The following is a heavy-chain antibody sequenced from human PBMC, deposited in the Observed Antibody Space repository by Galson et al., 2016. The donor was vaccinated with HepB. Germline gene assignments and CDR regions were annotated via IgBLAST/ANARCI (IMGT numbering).Heavy chain of an antibody. CDR3: ASEPTKSNEGY. CDR1: GFTLSRFW. J-gene: IGHJ4*02. CDR2: INQDGSQK. D-gene: IGHD1-1*01. Sequence: SLRLSCAASGFTLSRFWMSWARQAPGKGLEWVANINQDGSQKNYVDSVEGRFTITKDYAKSSLYLQMSSLRAEDTAVYYCASEPTKSNEGYWGQGTLVSVSS. V-gene: IGHV3-7*03.